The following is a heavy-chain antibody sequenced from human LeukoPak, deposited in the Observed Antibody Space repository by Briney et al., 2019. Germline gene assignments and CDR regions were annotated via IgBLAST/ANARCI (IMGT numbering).Heavy chain of an antibody. J-gene: IGHJ5*02. D-gene: IGHD2-15*01. Sequence: PGGSLRLSCAASGFTFSSYGMHWVHQAPGKGLEWVAVISYDGSNKYYADSVKGRFTISRDNSKNTLYLQMNSLRAEDTAVYYCAKDGTDCSGGSCYYNWFDPWGQGTLVTVSS. CDR3: AKDGTDCSGGSCYYNWFDP. CDR2: ISYDGSNK. CDR1: GFTFSSYG. V-gene: IGHV3-30*18.